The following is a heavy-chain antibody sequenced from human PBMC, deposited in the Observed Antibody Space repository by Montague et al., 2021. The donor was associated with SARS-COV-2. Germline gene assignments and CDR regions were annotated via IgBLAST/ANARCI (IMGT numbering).Heavy chain of an antibody. CDR2: INHTGST. CDR3: ATRSTLWFGED. J-gene: IGHJ4*02. Sequence: SETLSLTCSVCGDSFSTYSWIWVRQPPGEGLEWIGEINHTGSTSYDPSLKRRVTMSIDSSNNQVSLKLSSMTAADTAVYYCATRSTLWFGEDWGQGTLVTVSS. CDR1: GDSFSTYS. V-gene: IGHV4-34*01. D-gene: IGHD3-10*01.